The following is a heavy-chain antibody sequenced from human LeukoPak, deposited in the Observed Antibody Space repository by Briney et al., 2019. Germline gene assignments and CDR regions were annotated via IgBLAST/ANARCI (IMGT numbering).Heavy chain of an antibody. J-gene: IGHJ4*02. Sequence: GESLKISCKASGYNFPKSWIGWVRQMPGKGLEWMAIIYPDDSRTKYSPSFQGQVTISVDRSINTAYLQWSSLRASDTAMYYCARPDYFASHDRGQGTLVTVSS. CDR1: GYNFPKSW. CDR2: IYPDDSRT. CDR3: ARPDYFASHD. V-gene: IGHV5-51*01. D-gene: IGHD2/OR15-2a*01.